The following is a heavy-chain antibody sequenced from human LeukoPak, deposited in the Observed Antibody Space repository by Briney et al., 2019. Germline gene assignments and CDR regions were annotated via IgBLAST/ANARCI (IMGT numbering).Heavy chain of an antibody. V-gene: IGHV4-34*01. CDR2: INHSGST. CDR1: GGSFSGYY. J-gene: IGHJ4*02. D-gene: IGHD3-22*01. CDR3: ARSYYYDSNSEY. Sequence: SETLSLTCAVYGGSFSGYYWSWIRQPPGKGLEWIGEINHSGSTNYNPSLKSRVTISVDTSKNQFSLKLSSVTAADTAVYYCARSYYYDSNSEYWSEGALGTVSS.